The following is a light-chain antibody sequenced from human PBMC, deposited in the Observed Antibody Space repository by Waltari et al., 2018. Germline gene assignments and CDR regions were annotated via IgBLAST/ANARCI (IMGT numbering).Light chain of an antibody. V-gene: IGLV1-44*01. J-gene: IGLJ2*01. CDR1: SSNLGSNA. CDR3: AAWDDSLNGVV. CDR2: SND. Sequence: QSVLTHSPSASGTPGPRVTISCSGSSSNLGSNAVNWYRQLPGTAPKLLIFSNDQRPSGVPDRFSGSKSGTSASLAISGLQSEDEADYYCAAWDDSLNGVVFGGGTKLTVL.